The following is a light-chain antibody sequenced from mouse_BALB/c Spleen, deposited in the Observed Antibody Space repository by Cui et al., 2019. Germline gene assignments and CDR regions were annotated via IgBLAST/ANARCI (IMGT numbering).Light chain of an antibody. CDR2: NAK. CDR1: GDINNY. J-gene: IGKJ2*01. V-gene: IGKV12-41*01. Sequence: DIQIAETPASLSASVGENVTITCRASGDINNYLDWYQQKQGKSVKLLVYNAKTLPDGVPSRFSGSGSGTQYSLKINSLQPEDFGSYYCQQFWSTPYTFGGGTKLEIK. CDR3: QQFWSTPYT.